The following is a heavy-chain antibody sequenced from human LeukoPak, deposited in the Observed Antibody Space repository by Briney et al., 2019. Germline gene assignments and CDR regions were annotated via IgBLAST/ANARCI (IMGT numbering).Heavy chain of an antibody. CDR1: DDSITMYY. D-gene: IGHD1-26*01. Sequence: SETLSLTCSVSDDSITMYYWTWIRQPPGKGLEWIGYVDHTGITNFSPSLNGRVSISRDTTKNLFSLRVSSVTAADTAVYYCARSSGSYRIDYWGQGTLVTVSS. V-gene: IGHV4-59*12. CDR2: VDHTGIT. CDR3: ARSSGSYRIDY. J-gene: IGHJ4*02.